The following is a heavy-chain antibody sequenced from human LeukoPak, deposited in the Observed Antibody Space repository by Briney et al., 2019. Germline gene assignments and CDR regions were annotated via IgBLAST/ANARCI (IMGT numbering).Heavy chain of an antibody. CDR3: ARLGALYYYDIRGDTQFDY. D-gene: IGHD3-22*01. V-gene: IGHV5-51*01. Sequence: PGESLRISCQASGYSFMTYWIGWVRQMPGKGLELIAIIYPGDSDTKYSPSFQDQVTISADKSINTAYLHWRSLKASDTAMYYCARLGALYYYDIRGDTQFDYWGQGTLVTVSS. CDR1: GYSFMTYW. J-gene: IGHJ4*02. CDR2: IYPGDSDT.